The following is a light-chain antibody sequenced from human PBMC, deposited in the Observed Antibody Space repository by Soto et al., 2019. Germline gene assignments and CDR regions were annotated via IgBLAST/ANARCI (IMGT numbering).Light chain of an antibody. CDR1: SGSIATNY. CDR2: EDN. J-gene: IGLJ2*01. V-gene: IGLV6-57*04. Sequence: NFMLTQPHSVSESPGKTVTISCTRSSGSIATNYVQWYQHRPGSAPTTVIYEDNQRPSGVPDRFSGSIDSSSNSASLTISGLKTEDEADYYCQSYDTTIDVVFGGGTKLTVL. CDR3: QSYDTTIDVV.